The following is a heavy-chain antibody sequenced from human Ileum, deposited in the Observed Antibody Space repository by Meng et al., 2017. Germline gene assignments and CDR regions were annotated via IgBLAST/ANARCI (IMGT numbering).Heavy chain of an antibody. V-gene: IGHV4-59*01. J-gene: IGHJ4*02. Sequence: QGQLQGSGPGLVKSYETPSLICSVSGASITSTYWFWIRQPPGKVLEFIGEISNSGNTNYNPSLKSRVTISADTSKNQLSLRLNSVTAVDTALYYCARGGLPGALDSWGQGTLVTVSS. CDR2: ISNSGNT. CDR1: GASITSTY. CDR3: ARGGLPGALDS. D-gene: IGHD2-2*01.